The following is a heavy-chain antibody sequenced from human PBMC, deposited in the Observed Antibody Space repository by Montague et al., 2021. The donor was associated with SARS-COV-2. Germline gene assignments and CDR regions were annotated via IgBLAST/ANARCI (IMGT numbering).Heavy chain of an antibody. D-gene: IGHD6-13*01. Sequence: SETRSLTCTVSGGSISSSSYYWGWIRQPPGKGLEWIGSIYYSGSTYYNPSLKSRVTMSLDTSKNQFSLNLTSVTAADTAVYYCAREPPYSSNLASFDYWGQGALVSVSS. J-gene: IGHJ4*02. CDR3: AREPPYSSNLASFDY. V-gene: IGHV4-39*07. CDR1: GGSISSSSYY. CDR2: IYYSGST.